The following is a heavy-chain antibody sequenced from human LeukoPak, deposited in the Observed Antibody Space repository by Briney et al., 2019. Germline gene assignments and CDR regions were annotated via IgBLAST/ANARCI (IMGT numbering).Heavy chain of an antibody. CDR2: ISAYNGNT. V-gene: IGHV1-18*01. CDR1: GYTFTSYG. J-gene: IGHJ4*02. D-gene: IGHD6-13*01. Sequence: ASVKVSCKASGYTFTSYGITWVRQAPGQGLEWMGWISAYNGNTNYAQKLQGRVTTTTDTSTSTACMELRSLRSDDTAVYYCARATRIAAAGTIDYWGQGTLVTVSS. CDR3: ARATRIAAAGTIDY.